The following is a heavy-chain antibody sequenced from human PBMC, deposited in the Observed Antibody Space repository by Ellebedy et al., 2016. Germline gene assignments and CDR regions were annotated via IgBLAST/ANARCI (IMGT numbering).Heavy chain of an antibody. V-gene: IGHV3-30-3*01. Sequence: GESLKISCAASGFTFSNSPMHWVRQAPGKGLEWVAVISYDGSNKYNADSVKGRFTISRDNSKNTLYLQMNSLRTEDTALYYCARDRPDSGGFDVWGQGTLVTVSS. CDR1: GFTFSNSP. D-gene: IGHD2-15*01. J-gene: IGHJ5*02. CDR2: ISYDGSNK. CDR3: ARDRPDSGGFDV.